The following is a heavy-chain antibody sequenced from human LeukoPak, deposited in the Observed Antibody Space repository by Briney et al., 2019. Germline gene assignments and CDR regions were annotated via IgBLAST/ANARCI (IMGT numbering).Heavy chain of an antibody. D-gene: IGHD5-12*01. V-gene: IGHV4-4*07. J-gene: IGHJ6*03. CDR1: GGSISSNY. CDR2: IYTSGST. Sequence: SETLSLTCTVSGGSISSNYWSWIRQPAGKGLEWIGRIYTSGSTNYNPSLKSRVTMSVDTSKNQFSLKLSSVTAADTAVYYCARDGGVATTENHYYYYYMDVWGKGTTVTVSS. CDR3: ARDGGVATTENHYYYYYMDV.